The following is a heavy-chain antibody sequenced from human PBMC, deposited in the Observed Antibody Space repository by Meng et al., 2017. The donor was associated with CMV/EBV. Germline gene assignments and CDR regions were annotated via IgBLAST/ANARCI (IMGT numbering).Heavy chain of an antibody. J-gene: IGHJ4*02. V-gene: IGHV3-53*05. CDR1: GFTVSSNY. D-gene: IGHD5-24*01. CDR2: IYSGGST. CDR3: ARDKSRRDGYNYGY. Sequence: GGSLRLSCAASGFTVSSNYMSWVRQAPGKGLEWVSVIYSGGSTYYADSVKGRFTISRDNSKNTLFLQMNSLRAEDTAMYYCARDKSRRDGYNYGYWGQGTLVTVSS.